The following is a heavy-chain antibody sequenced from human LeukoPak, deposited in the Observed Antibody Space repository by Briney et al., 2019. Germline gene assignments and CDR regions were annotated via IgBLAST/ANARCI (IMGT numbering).Heavy chain of an antibody. CDR3: AKDDVAAFATGYMDV. CDR1: GFTFSNYV. CDR2: ISYDGSKK. Sequence: GGSLRLSCAASGFTFSNYVIHWVRQAPGKGLEWVAVISYDGSKKYYADSVKGRFTISRDRSKNTVYLQMNGLRADDTAVYYCAKDDVAAFATGYMDVWGKGTTVTVSS. D-gene: IGHD6-6*01. J-gene: IGHJ6*03. V-gene: IGHV3-30-3*01.